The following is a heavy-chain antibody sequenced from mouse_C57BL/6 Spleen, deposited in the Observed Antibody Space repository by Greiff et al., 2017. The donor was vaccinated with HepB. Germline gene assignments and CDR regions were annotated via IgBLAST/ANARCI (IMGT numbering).Heavy chain of an antibody. CDR3: TRELYSPYLDV. V-gene: IGHV1-15*01. CDR2: IDPETGGT. CDR1: GYTFTDYE. Sequence: VQLQQSGAELVRPGASVTLSCKASGYTFTDYEMHWVKQTPVHGLEWIGAIDPETGGTAYNQKFKGKAILTADKSSSTAYMELRSLTSEDSAVYYCTRELYSPYLDVWGTGTTVTVSS. D-gene: IGHD1-3*01. J-gene: IGHJ1*03.